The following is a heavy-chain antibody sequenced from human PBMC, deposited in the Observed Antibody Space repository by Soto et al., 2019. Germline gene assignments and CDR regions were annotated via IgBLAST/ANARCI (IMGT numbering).Heavy chain of an antibody. CDR2: ISVYNGDT. D-gene: IGHD1-20*01. CDR1: GYTFTSYG. CDR3: ARVITGADY. J-gene: IGHJ4*02. V-gene: IGHV1-18*01. Sequence: VKVSCKASGYTFTSYGITWVRQAPGQGLEWMGWISVYNGDTNYAQKLQGRVTMTTDTSTSTAYMELRSLRSDDTAVYYCARVITGADYWGQGTLVTVSS.